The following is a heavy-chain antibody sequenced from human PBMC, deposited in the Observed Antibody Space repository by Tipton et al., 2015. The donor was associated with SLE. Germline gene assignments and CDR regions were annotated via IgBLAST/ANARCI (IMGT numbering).Heavy chain of an antibody. Sequence: TLSLTCTVSGGSISSSSYYWGWIRQPPGKGLEWVGNIYYSGSTYYNPSLKSRVTISVDTSKNQFSLKLSSVTAADTAVYYCARSSDILTGPDNWGPGALVTVSS. J-gene: IGHJ4*02. CDR1: GGSISSSSYY. CDR2: IYYSGST. CDR3: ARSSDILTGPDN. V-gene: IGHV4-39*07. D-gene: IGHD3-9*01.